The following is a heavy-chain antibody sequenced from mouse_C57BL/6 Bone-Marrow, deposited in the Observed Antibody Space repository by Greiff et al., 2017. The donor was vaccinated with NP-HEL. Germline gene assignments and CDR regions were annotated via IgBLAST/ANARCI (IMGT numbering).Heavy chain of an antibody. Sequence: EVKLVESGAGLVRPGASVKLSCTASGFNIKDDYMHWVKQRPEQGLEWIGWIDPENGDTEYASKFQGKATITADTSSNTAYLQLSSLTSEDTAVYYCTTGDFDYWGQGTTLTVSS. CDR3: TTGDFDY. V-gene: IGHV14-4*01. CDR1: GFNIKDDY. J-gene: IGHJ2*01. CDR2: IDPENGDT.